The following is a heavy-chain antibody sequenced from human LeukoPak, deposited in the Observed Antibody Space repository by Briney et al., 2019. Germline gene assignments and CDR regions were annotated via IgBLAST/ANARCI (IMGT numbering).Heavy chain of an antibody. CDR1: GGSISSYH. D-gene: IGHD3-22*01. Sequence: SETLSLTCTVSGGSISSYHWNWIRQPPGEALKWIGYIYYSGSTNYNPSLKSRVTISVDTSKNQFSLKLSSVTAADTAVYYCARHLTKTYYYDSSGYPQMGYFYGMDVWGQGTTVTVSS. V-gene: IGHV4-59*08. J-gene: IGHJ6*02. CDR3: ARHLTKTYYYDSSGYPQMGYFYGMDV. CDR2: IYYSGST.